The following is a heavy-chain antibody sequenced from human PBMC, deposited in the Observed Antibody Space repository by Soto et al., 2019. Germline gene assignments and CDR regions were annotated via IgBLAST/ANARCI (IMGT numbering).Heavy chain of an antibody. Sequence: QITLKESGPTLVKPTQTLTLTCTFSGFSLSTSGVGVGWIRQPPGKALEWLALIYWDDDKRYSPSLKSRLTTTKDTSKNQVVLTMTNMDPVDTATYYCAHKGTLSDSSGFDPWGQGTLVTVSS. CDR1: GFSLSTSGVG. D-gene: IGHD3-22*01. CDR2: IYWDDDK. J-gene: IGHJ5*02. CDR3: AHKGTLSDSSGFDP. V-gene: IGHV2-5*02.